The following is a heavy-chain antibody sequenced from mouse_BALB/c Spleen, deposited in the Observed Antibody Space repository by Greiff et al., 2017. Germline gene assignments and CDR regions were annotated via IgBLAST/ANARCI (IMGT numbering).Heavy chain of an antibody. Sequence: EVKLVESGGGLVKPGGSLKLSCAASGFAFSSYDMSWVRQTPEKRLEWVAYISSGGGSTYYPDNVKGRFTISRDNAKNTLYLQMSSLKSEDTAMYYCARGGFAYWGQGTLVTVSA. V-gene: IGHV5-12-1*01. J-gene: IGHJ3*01. CDR2: ISSGGGST. CDR1: GFAFSSYD. CDR3: ARGGFAY.